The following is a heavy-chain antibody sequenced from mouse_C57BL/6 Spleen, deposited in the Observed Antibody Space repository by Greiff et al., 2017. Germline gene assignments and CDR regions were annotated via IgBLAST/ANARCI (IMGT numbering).Heavy chain of an antibody. J-gene: IGHJ2*01. Sequence: EVQLQESGGGLVKPGGSLKLSCAASGFTFSDYGMHWVRQAPEKGLEWVAYLSRGSSTIYYADTVKGRCTISRDNAKNTLFLQMTSLRSEDTAMYYCARAPIYYDYDYVGDWGQGTTLTVST. CDR2: LSRGSSTI. CDR1: GFTFSDYG. V-gene: IGHV5-17*01. D-gene: IGHD2-4*01. CDR3: ARAPIYYDYDYVGD.